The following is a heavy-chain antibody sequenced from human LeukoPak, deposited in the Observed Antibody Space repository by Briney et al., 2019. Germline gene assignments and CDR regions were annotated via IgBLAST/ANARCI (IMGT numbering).Heavy chain of an antibody. Sequence: PEGSLRLSCAASGFDLSTYEMNWVRQAPGKGLEWIADITISGHTKNYADSVKGRFSISRDNARTSLYLQMHSLRVEDTGVYYCARGDPHADLWGQGTLVTVSS. V-gene: IGHV3-48*03. CDR2: ITISGHTK. CDR1: GFDLSTYE. D-gene: IGHD5-24*01. CDR3: ARGDPHADL. J-gene: IGHJ5*02.